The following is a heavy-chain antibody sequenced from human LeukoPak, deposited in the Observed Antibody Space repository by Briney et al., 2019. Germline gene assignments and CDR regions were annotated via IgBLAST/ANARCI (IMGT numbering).Heavy chain of an antibody. CDR3: ARESSSSPADY. D-gene: IGHD6-13*01. Sequence: PSETLSLTCTVSGGSISSYYWSWIRQPPGKGLEWIGYIYYSGSTNYNPPLKSRVTISVDTSKNQFSLKLSSVTAADTAVYYCARESSSSPADYWGQGTLVTVSS. V-gene: IGHV4-59*01. J-gene: IGHJ4*02. CDR1: GGSISSYY. CDR2: IYYSGST.